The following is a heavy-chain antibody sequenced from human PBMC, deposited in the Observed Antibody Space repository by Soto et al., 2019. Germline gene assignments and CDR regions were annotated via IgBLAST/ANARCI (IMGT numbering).Heavy chain of an antibody. CDR1: GFTFSSYA. Sequence: EVQLLESGGGLVQPGGSLRLSCAASGFTFSSYAMSWVRQAPGKGLEWVSAISGSGGSTYYADSVKGRFTISRDNSMNTLYLQMNSLRAEDTAVYYCAKDAGYYDFWSGYYPFDYWGQGTLVTVSS. D-gene: IGHD3-3*01. V-gene: IGHV3-23*01. CDR2: ISGSGGST. J-gene: IGHJ4*02. CDR3: AKDAGYYDFWSGYYPFDY.